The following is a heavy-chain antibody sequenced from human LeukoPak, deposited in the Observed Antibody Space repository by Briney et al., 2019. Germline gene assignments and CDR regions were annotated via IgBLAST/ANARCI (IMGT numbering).Heavy chain of an antibody. CDR1: GGSISSYY. J-gene: IGHJ6*02. D-gene: IGHD4-11*01. CDR3: ARLGSTVTTGPYYYYGMDV. CDR2: IYYSGST. V-gene: IGHV4-59*08. Sequence: SETLSLTCTVSGGSISSYYWSWIRQPPGKGLEWIGYIYYSGSTNYNPSLKSRVTISVDTSKNQFSLKLSSVTAADTAVYYCARLGSTVTTGPYYYYGMDVWGQGTTVTVSS.